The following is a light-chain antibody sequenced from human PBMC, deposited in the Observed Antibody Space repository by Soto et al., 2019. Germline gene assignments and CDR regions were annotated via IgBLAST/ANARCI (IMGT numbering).Light chain of an antibody. CDR2: DVA. CDR3: CSYAGTTTYYV. J-gene: IGLJ1*01. V-gene: IGLV2-23*02. Sequence: QSVLTQPASVSGSPGQSITISCTGNSSEFGSYNLVSWYQHHPGKAPKLMIYDVAKRPSGVSDRFSGSKSGNTASLTISGLQAEDEADYYCCSYAGTTTYYVFGTGTKVTV. CDR1: SSEFGSYNL.